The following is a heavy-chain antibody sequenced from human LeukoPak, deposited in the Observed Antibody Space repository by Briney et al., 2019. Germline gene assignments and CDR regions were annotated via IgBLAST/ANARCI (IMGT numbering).Heavy chain of an antibody. CDR2: IYSGGST. J-gene: IGHJ4*02. Sequence: PGGSLRLSCAASGFTVSSNYMSWVRQAPGKGLEWVSVIYSGGSTYYADSVKGRFTISRDNSKNTLYLQMNSLRAEDTAVYYCARDPSFYDSSGYYYNWGQGTLVTVSS. V-gene: IGHV3-53*01. CDR1: GFTVSSNY. CDR3: ARDPSFYDSSGYYYN. D-gene: IGHD3-22*01.